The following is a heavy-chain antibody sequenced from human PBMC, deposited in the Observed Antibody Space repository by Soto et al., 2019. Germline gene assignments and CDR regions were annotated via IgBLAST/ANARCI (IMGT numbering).Heavy chain of an antibody. CDR3: ARLATRYYFDY. CDR1: GGSISSYY. Sequence: QVQLQESGPGLVKPSETLSLTCTVSGGSISSYYWSWIRQPPGKGLAWIGYIYYSGSTNYNPSLKSRFTISVDTSKNQFSLKMSSVTAADTAVDYCARLATRYYFDYWGQGTLVTVSS. J-gene: IGHJ4*02. CDR2: IYYSGST. D-gene: IGHD1-1*01. V-gene: IGHV4-59*01.